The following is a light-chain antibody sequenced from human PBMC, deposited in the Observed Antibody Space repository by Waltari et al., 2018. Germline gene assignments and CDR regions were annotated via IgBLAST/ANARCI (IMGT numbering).Light chain of an antibody. J-gene: IGKJ1*01. CDR2: AGS. CDR3: QQYYAYPRT. Sequence: AIRMTQSPSSLSASTGDRVTITCRASQGISSYLGWYQQKPGKAPKLLIYAGSTLQSGVPSRFSGSGFGTDFTLTITCLQSEDFATYYCQQYYAYPRTFGQGTKVEI. V-gene: IGKV1-8*01. CDR1: QGISSY.